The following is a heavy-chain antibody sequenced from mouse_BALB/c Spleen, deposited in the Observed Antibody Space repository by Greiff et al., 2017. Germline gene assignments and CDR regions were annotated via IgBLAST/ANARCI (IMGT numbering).Heavy chain of an antibody. D-gene: IGHD1-1*01. CDR2: IDPETGGT. V-gene: IGHV1-15*01. CDR3: TPYGSSYDFDY. Sequence: QVQLQQSGAELVRPGASVTLSCKASGYTFTDYEMHWVKRTPVHGLEWIGAIDPETGGTAYNQKFKGKATLTADKSSSTAYMELRSLTSEDSAVYYCTPYGSSYDFDYWGQGTTLTVSS. CDR1: GYTFTDYE. J-gene: IGHJ2*01.